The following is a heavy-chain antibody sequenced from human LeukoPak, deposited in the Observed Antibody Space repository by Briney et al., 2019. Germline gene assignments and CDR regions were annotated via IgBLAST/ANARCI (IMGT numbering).Heavy chain of an antibody. CDR3: AKDHYYGSAFYMDV. CDR1: GFTFSSYS. Sequence: GGSLRLSCAASGFTFSSYSMIWVRQAPGKGLEWVSSISSSSSYIYYADSVKGRFTISRDNSKNTLYLQMNSLRAEDTAVYYCAKDHYYGSAFYMDVWGKGTTVTISS. D-gene: IGHD3-10*01. CDR2: ISSSSSYI. V-gene: IGHV3-21*01. J-gene: IGHJ6*03.